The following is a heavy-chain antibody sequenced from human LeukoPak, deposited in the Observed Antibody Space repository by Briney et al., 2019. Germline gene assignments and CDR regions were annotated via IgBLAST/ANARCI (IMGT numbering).Heavy chain of an antibody. D-gene: IGHD3-22*01. CDR3: ARGRRYYYDSSGYMEFDY. CDR2: INHSGST. Sequence: SETLSLTCAVYGGSFSGYYWSWIRQPPGKGLEWIGEINHSGSTNYNPSLKSRVTISVDTSKNQFSLKLSSVTAVDTAVYYYARGRRYYYDSSGYMEFDYWGQGTLVTVSS. J-gene: IGHJ4*02. CDR1: GGSFSGYY. V-gene: IGHV4-34*01.